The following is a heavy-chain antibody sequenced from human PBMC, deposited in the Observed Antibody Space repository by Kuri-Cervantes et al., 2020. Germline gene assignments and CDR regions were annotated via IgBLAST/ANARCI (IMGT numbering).Heavy chain of an antibody. V-gene: IGHV3-7*01. Sequence: LSLTCAASGFTFSSYWVNWVRQAPGKGLEWVANIKQDGTEKYYVDSVKGRFTISRDNAKSSLYLQMNSLRDEDTAVYYCARDFRWAEWELLGLFDYWGQGTLVTVSS. D-gene: IGHD1-26*01. CDR1: GFTFSSYW. CDR2: IKQDGTEK. CDR3: ARDFRWAEWELLGLFDY. J-gene: IGHJ4*02.